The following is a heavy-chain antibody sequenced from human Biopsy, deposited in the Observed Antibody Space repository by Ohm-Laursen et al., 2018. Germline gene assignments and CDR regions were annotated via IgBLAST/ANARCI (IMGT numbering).Heavy chain of an antibody. CDR1: GGSISSGGSY. J-gene: IGHJ5*02. CDR3: ARGDYFDSNGYFWFDP. V-gene: IGHV4-31*01. D-gene: IGHD3-22*01. Sequence: SQTLSLTCTVSGGSISSGGSYWSWIRQRPGKGLEWIGYIFNSANTNYNPSLKNLITISGDTSKNQFSLKLNSVTAADTAVYYCARGDYFDSNGYFWFDPWGQGTLVTVSS. CDR2: IFNSANT.